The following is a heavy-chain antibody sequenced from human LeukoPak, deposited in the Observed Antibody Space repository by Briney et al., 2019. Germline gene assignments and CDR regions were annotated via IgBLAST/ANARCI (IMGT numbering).Heavy chain of an antibody. CDR1: GGSISSSSYY. CDR2: IYYSGST. J-gene: IGHJ5*02. D-gene: IGHD2-2*01. V-gene: IGHV4-39*01. CDR3: ARRGYCSSTSCYEYWFDP. Sequence: SETPSLTCTVSGGSISSSSYYWGWIRQPPGKGLEWIGIIYYSGSTYYNPSLKSRLTISVDTSKNQFSLKLSSVTATDTAVYYCARRGYCSSTSCYEYWFDPWGQGTLDTVSS.